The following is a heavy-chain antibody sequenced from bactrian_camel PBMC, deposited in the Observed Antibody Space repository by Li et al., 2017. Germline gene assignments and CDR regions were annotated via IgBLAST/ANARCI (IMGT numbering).Heavy chain of an antibody. CDR1: GASISTTC. D-gene: IGHD6*01. CDR3: AEGRGSRGEHCYSLNY. J-gene: IGHJ4*01. CDR2: INNDGKT. V-gene: IGHV3S53*01. Sequence: HVQLVESGGDSVQTGESLRLSCVLSGASISTTCMAWYRQAPGNECEWVSTINNDGKTYYANSVKGRFTISQDDAKNTVYLQMNNLKPEDTAMYFCAEGRGSRGEHCYSLNYWGQGTQVTVS.